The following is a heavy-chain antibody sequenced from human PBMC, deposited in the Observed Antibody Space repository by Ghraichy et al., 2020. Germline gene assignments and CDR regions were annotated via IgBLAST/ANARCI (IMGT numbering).Heavy chain of an antibody. CDR2: INSDGSSP. CDR3: ATSHHSSAWV. V-gene: IGHV3-74*03. J-gene: IGHJ4*02. D-gene: IGHD6-19*01. CDR1: GFTFSSYW. Sequence: GGSLRLSCAASGFTFSSYWMHWVRHAPGKGPVWVSRINSDGSSPTYADSVQGRFTISRDNAKKSLYLQMNSLKAGDMAVYYCATSHHSSAWVWGQGTLVTVSS.